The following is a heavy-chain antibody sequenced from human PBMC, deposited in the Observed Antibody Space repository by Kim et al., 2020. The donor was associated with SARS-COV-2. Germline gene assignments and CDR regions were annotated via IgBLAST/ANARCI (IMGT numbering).Heavy chain of an antibody. CDR1: GYTFTSYG. D-gene: IGHD3-10*01. CDR2: ISAYNGNT. Sequence: ASVKVSCKASGYTFTSYGISWVRQAPGQGLEWMGWISAYNGNTNYAQKLQGRVTMTTDTSTSTAYMELRSLRSDDTAVYYCAMRRGITMVRGVIIGGGYGMDVWGQGTTVTVSS. CDR3: AMRRGITMVRGVIIGGGYGMDV. J-gene: IGHJ6*02. V-gene: IGHV1-18*01.